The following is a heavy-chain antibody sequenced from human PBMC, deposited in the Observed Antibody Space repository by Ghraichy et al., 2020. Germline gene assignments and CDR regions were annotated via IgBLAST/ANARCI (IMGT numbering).Heavy chain of an antibody. CDR2: ISGGGETT. V-gene: IGHV3-48*04. D-gene: IGHD6-6*01. CDR3: ARVSSSLLDC. CDR1: GFTFNTYS. Sequence: GGSLRLSCAASGFTFNTYSMNWVRQAPGKGLEWVSYISGGGETTYYAASVKGRFTISRDNAKNSLYLQVNSLRVEDTAVYYCARVSSSLLDCWGQGTLVSVSS. J-gene: IGHJ4*02.